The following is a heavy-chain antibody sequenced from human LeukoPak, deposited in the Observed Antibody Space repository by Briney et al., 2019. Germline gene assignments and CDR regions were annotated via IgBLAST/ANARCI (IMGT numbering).Heavy chain of an antibody. CDR1: GDSINNNNYY. D-gene: IGHD3-22*01. V-gene: IGHV4-39*07. J-gene: IGHJ4*02. CDR2: IYYNGRT. Sequence: SETLSLTCTVSGDSINNNNYYWGWIRQPPGKGLEWIGNIYYNGRTYYSPSLKSRGTISVDKSRNQFSLKLSSVTAADTAVYYCARVALYDSSGHNYFDYWGQGTLVTVSS. CDR3: ARVALYDSSGHNYFDY.